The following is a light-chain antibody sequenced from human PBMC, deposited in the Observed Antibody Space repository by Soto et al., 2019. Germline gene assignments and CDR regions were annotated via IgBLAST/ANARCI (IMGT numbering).Light chain of an antibody. V-gene: IGLV1-44*01. CDR2: SND. Sequence: QSVLTQPPSASGTPGQRVPISCSGSPSNIGSNSVDWYQPLPGKAPKLIIYSNDQRPSGVPDRFSGSKSGTSVSLAIRGLRSEDEAEYYCAAWDDSLNGLVFGTGTKLTVL. CDR1: PSNIGSNS. CDR3: AAWDDSLNGLV. J-gene: IGLJ1*01.